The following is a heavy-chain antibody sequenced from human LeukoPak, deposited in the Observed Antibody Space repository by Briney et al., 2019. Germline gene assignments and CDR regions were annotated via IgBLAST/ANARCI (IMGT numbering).Heavy chain of an antibody. CDR1: GFTFSNYW. V-gene: IGHV3-21*01. D-gene: IGHD3-22*01. CDR3: ARDPRGVSSA. CDR2: ISSSSSYI. J-gene: IGHJ3*01. Sequence: PGGSLRLSCAASGFTFSNYWMHWVRQAPGKGLVWVSSISSSSSYIYYADSVKGRFTISRDNAKNSLYLQMNSLRAEDTAVYYCARDPRGVSSAWGQGTMVTVSS.